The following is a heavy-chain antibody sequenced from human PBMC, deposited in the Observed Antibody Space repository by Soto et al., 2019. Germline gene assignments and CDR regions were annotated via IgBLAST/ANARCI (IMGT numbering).Heavy chain of an antibody. V-gene: IGHV1-46*01. J-gene: IGHJ4*02. D-gene: IGHD4-17*01. CDR2: INHNTGGT. CDR3: ARDKVYGDNSFDF. CDR1: GYIFSNFY. Sequence: QVSLVQSGAEVKKPGASVNVSCKAFGYIFSNFYIHWVRQATGQGLEWMGIINHNTGGTSYPQKFQVRVTLTRDTSTSTVHMEMSSLTSEDTAVYYCARDKVYGDNSFDFWGQGTLVTVSS.